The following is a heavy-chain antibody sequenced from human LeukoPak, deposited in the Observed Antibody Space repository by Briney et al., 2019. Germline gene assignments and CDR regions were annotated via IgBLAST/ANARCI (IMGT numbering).Heavy chain of an antibody. CDR3: ARELSW. V-gene: IGHV4-34*01. D-gene: IGHD6-13*01. Sequence: SETLSLTCAVYGGSFSGYYWSWIRQPPGKGLEWIGEINHSGSTYYNPSLKSRVTISVDTSKNQFSLKLSSVTAADTAVYYCARELSWWGQGTLVTVSS. CDR1: GGSFSGYY. CDR2: INHSGST. J-gene: IGHJ4*02.